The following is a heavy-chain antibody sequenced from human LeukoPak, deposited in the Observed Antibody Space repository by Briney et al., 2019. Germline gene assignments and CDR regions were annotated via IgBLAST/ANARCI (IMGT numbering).Heavy chain of an antibody. CDR2: ISYDGSNK. D-gene: IGHD6-19*01. CDR1: GFTFSSYG. J-gene: IGHJ4*02. CDR3: AKVAPASSGWTFDY. V-gene: IGHV3-30*18. Sequence: PGRSLRLSCAASGFTFSSYGMHWVRQAPGKGLEWVAVISYDGSNKYYADSVKGRFTISRDNSKNTLYLQMNSLRAEDTAVYYCAKVAPASSGWTFDYWGQGTLVTVSS.